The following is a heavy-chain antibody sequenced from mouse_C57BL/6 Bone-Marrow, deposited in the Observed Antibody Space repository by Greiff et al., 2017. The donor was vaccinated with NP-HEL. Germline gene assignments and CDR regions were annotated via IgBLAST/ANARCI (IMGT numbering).Heavy chain of an antibody. J-gene: IGHJ3*01. V-gene: IGHV1-19*01. D-gene: IGHD1-1*01. Sequence: EVQLQQSGPVLVKPGASVKMSCKASGYTFTDYYMNWVKQSHGKSLEWIGVINPYNGGTSYNQKFKGKATLTVDKSTSTAYMGLNSLTSEDSAVYYCARSPLRRGFAYWGQGTLVTVSA. CDR3: ARSPLRRGFAY. CDR1: GYTFTDYY. CDR2: INPYNGGT.